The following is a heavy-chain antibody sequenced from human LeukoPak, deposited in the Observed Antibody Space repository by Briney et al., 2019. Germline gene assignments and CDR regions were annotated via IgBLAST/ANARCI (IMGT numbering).Heavy chain of an antibody. D-gene: IGHD2-15*01. Sequence: GGSLRLSCAASGFTFNSYAMSWVRQAPGKGLEWVSFISGTGSTTYYADSVKGRFAISRDNSESTLYMQMNSLRAEDTAMYYCAKFPKRGHCSSGSCHFDYWAQGTLVTVSS. CDR3: AKFPKRGHCSSGSCHFDY. J-gene: IGHJ4*02. V-gene: IGHV3-23*01. CDR1: GFTFNSYA. CDR2: ISGTGSTT.